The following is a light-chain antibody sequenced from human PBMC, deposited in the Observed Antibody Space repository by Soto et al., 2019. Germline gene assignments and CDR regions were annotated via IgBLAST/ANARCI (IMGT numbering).Light chain of an antibody. Sequence: QSVLTQPPSASGTPGQRVAISCSGGSSNIGTNPVTWYLHLPGTAPKLLIYSDNQRPSGVPDRFSGSKSGISASLTISGLQSEDEDDDFCSAWDDSIYGPVFGGGTKVTVL. V-gene: IGLV1-44*01. J-gene: IGLJ2*01. CDR2: SDN. CDR3: SAWDDSIYGPV. CDR1: SSNIGTNP.